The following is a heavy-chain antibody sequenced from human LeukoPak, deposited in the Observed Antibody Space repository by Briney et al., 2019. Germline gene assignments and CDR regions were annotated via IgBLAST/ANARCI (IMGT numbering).Heavy chain of an antibody. Sequence: PSETLSLTCTVSGVSISSYYWSWIRQPPGKGLEWIGYIYYSGSTNYNPSLKSRVTISVDTSKNQFSLKLSSVTAADTAVYYCARDRGSSFDPWGQGTLVTVSS. V-gene: IGHV4-59*01. D-gene: IGHD6-13*01. CDR2: IYYSGST. CDR3: ARDRGSSFDP. CDR1: GVSISSYY. J-gene: IGHJ5*02.